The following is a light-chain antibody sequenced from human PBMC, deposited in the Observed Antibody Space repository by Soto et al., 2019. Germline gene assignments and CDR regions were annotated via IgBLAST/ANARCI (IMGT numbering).Light chain of an antibody. CDR3: EQYYSTPLT. J-gene: IGKJ3*01. Sequence: DIVMTQSPDSLAVSLGERATINCKSSQSVLYSSNNKNYLAWYQQKPGQPPKLLIYWASTRESVVPDRFSGSGSGTDFKLTITSLQAEDVAVYYCEQYYSTPLTFGPGTKVDIK. CDR2: WAS. V-gene: IGKV4-1*01. CDR1: QSVLYSSNNKNY.